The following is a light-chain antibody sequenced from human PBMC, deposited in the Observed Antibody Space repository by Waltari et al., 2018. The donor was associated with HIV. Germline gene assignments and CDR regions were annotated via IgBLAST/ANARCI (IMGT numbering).Light chain of an antibody. CDR1: QSVLNSSSNKNS. CDR2: WAS. J-gene: IGKJ2*01. Sequence: VLTQSPDSLAVSLGATATINCKSSQSVLNSSSNKNSLAWYQQKSGQPPNLLIYWASTRESGVPERFSGSGSGTDFTLTISSLQAADVAVYYCQQHYTSPYTFGQGTKLEIK. V-gene: IGKV4-1*01. CDR3: QQHYTSPYT.